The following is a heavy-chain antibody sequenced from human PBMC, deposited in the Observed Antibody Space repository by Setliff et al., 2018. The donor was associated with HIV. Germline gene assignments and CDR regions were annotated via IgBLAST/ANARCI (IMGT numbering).Heavy chain of an antibody. V-gene: IGHV3-15*06. CDR3: ARELYREWDY. CDR2: IKSKSDGGAV. D-gene: IGHD3-16*02. CDR1: GFTFRNAW. Sequence: PGGSLRLSCAASGFTFRNAWMSWVRQAPGKGLEWVGRIKSKSDGGAVHYAAPVKGRFTISRDNSKNTVYLQMNSLRVEDTAVYYCARELYREWDYWGQGTLVTVSS. J-gene: IGHJ4*02.